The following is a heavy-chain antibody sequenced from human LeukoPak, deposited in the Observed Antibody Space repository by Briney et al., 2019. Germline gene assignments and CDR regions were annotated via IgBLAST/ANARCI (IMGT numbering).Heavy chain of an antibody. CDR3: ARGPVGGTTYNDGDAFDI. V-gene: IGHV4-59*01. D-gene: IGHD1-7*01. Sequence: SETLSLTCTVSGGSISTDYWSWIRQPPGKGLEWIGYIYYSGSTNYNPSLKSRVTISVDTSKNQFSLKLSSVTAADTAVYYCARGPVGGTTYNDGDAFDIWGQGTMVTVSS. CDR1: GGSISTDY. CDR2: IYYSGST. J-gene: IGHJ3*02.